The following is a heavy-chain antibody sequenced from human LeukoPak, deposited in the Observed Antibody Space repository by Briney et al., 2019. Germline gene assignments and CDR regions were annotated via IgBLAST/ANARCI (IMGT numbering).Heavy chain of an antibody. D-gene: IGHD6-19*01. CDR3: ARKRLSSGDFDY. CDR2: IYYSGST. V-gene: IGHV4-39*07. CDR1: GGSISSSSYY. J-gene: IGHJ4*02. Sequence: SETLSLTCTVSGGSISSSSYYWGWIRQPPGTGLEWIGSIYYSGSTYYNPSLKSRVTISVDTSKNQFSLKLSSVTAADTAVYYCARKRLSSGDFDYWGQGTLVTVSS.